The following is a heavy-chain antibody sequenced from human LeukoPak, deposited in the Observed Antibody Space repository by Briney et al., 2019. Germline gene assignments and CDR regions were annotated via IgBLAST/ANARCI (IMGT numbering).Heavy chain of an antibody. V-gene: IGHV3-30-3*01. J-gene: IGHJ6*03. CDR2: ISYDGSNK. CDR1: GFTFSSYA. D-gene: IGHD3-16*01. CDR3: ARDDGVGDPWYYMDV. Sequence: GGSLRLSCAASGFTFSSYAMHWVRQAPGKGLEWVAVISYDGSNKYYADSVKGRFTISRDNSKNTLYLQMNSLRAEDTAVYYCARDDGVGDPWYYMDVWGKGTTVTVSS.